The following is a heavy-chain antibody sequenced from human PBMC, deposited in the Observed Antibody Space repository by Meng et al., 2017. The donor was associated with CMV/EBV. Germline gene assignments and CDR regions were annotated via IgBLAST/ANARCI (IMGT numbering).Heavy chain of an antibody. Sequence: VRAPQGARGLLRPWETLALTCAVDGGFFSGYYWSWIRQPPGKGLEWIGEINHSGSTNYNPSLKSRVTISVDTSKNQFPLKLSSVTAADTAVYYCARVWDSGWDYWGQGTLVPSPQ. CDR1: GGFFSGYY. CDR2: INHSGST. D-gene: IGHD3-22*01. J-gene: IGHJ4*02. CDR3: ARVWDSGWDY. V-gene: IGHV4-34*01.